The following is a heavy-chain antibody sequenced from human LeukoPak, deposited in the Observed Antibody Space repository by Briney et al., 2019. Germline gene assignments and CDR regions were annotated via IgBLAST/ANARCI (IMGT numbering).Heavy chain of an antibody. CDR3: ARAHLYYSNYFDY. CDR1: GFTFSSYW. J-gene: IGHJ4*02. D-gene: IGHD4-11*01. CDR2: IKQDGSEK. Sequence: GGSLRLSCAASGFTFSSYWMSWVRQAPGKGLEWVANIKQDGSEKYYVDSVKGRFTISRDNAKNSLYLQMNSLRAEDTAVYYCARAHLYYSNYFDYWGQGTLVTVSS. V-gene: IGHV3-7*01.